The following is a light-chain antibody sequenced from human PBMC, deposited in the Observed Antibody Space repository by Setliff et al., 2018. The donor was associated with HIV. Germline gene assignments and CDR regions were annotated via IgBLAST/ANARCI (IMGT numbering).Light chain of an antibody. V-gene: IGLV2-23*02. CDR3: CSYAGSDTWI. Sequence: QSALTQVASVSGSPGQSITISCTGSSNDVGDYQSVSWYQQHPGEVPELIIYDVTKRPSGVSNRFSASKSGNTASLTISGLQTEDEADYYCCSYAGSDTWIFSGGTKVTVL. J-gene: IGLJ2*01. CDR2: DVT. CDR1: SNDVGDYQS.